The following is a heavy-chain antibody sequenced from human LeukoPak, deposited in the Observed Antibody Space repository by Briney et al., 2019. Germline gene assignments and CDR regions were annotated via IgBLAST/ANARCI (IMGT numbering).Heavy chain of an antibody. J-gene: IGHJ3*02. Sequence: GGSLRLSCAASGFTFSSYSMNWVRQAPGKGLEWVSYINIISSEIYYGDSVKGRFTISKDNAKNSAYLQMNSLRDEDTAVYYCARDRAYAFDNWGQGTMVTVSS. CDR3: ARDRAYAFDN. D-gene: IGHD3-10*01. V-gene: IGHV3-48*02. CDR1: GFTFSSYS. CDR2: INIISSEI.